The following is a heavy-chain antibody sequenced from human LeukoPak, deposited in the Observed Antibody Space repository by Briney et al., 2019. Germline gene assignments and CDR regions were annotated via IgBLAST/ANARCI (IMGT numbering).Heavy chain of an antibody. CDR3: ARGLRYYDSSGYRTGYWFDP. CDR1: GGSISSYY. CDR2: IYTSGST. D-gene: IGHD3-22*01. V-gene: IGHV4-4*07. J-gene: IGHJ5*02. Sequence: SETLSLTCTVSGGSISSYYWSWIRQPAGKGLEWIGRIYTSGSTNYNPYLTSRVTMSVDTSKYQFSLKLSSVTAADTAVYYCARGLRYYDSSGYRTGYWFDPWGQGTLVTVSS.